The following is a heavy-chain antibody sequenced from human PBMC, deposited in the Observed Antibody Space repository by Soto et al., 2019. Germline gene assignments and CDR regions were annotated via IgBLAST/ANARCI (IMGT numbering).Heavy chain of an antibody. Sequence: ASVKVSCKASGYTFTSYDINWVRQATGQGLEWMGWMNPNSGNTGYAQKFQGRVTMTRNTSISTAYMELSSLRSEDTAVYYCARVKVGIRKQWLVMKVPKYMDVWGKGTTVTVSS. V-gene: IGHV1-8*01. CDR3: ARVKVGIRKQWLVMKVPKYMDV. CDR1: GYTFTSYD. CDR2: MNPNSGNT. J-gene: IGHJ6*03. D-gene: IGHD6-19*01.